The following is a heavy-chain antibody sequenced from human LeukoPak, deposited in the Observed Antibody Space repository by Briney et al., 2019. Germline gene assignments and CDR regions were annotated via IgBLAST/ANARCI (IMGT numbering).Heavy chain of an antibody. Sequence: ASVKVSCKASGCTFTGYYMHWVRQAPGQGLEWMGIINPSGGSTSYAQKFQGRVTMTRDMSTSTVYMELSSLRSEDTAVYYCARDSGAYYDILTGYPEDYWGQGTLVTVSS. CDR1: GCTFTGYY. J-gene: IGHJ4*02. CDR3: ARDSGAYYDILTGYPEDY. V-gene: IGHV1-46*01. D-gene: IGHD3-9*01. CDR2: INPSGGST.